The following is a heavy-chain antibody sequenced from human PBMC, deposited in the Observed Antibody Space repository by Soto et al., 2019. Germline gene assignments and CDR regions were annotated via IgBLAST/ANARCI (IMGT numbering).Heavy chain of an antibody. D-gene: IGHD3-16*01. CDR3: ARVGGAPGAFDI. Sequence: GSSLGLSCAASGFTFGRYSMNCVRQAPGKGLEWVSVIYSGGSTYYADSVKGRFTISRDNSKTTLYLQMNSLRAEDTAVYYCARVGGAPGAFDIWGQGRMVTV. CDR1: GFTFGRYS. J-gene: IGHJ3*02. V-gene: IGHV3-53*01. CDR2: IYSGGST.